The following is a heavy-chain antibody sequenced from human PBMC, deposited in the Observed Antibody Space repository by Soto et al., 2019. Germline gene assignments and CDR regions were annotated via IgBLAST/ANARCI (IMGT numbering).Heavy chain of an antibody. CDR3: AGGRGSGWFL. CDR2: IYYSGST. D-gene: IGHD6-19*01. Sequence: QVQLQESGPGLVKPSETLSLTCTVSGGSIGSYYWSWIRQPPGKGLEWIGYIYYSGSTNYNPSLKSRVTISVDTSKNQFSLKLSSVTAADTAVYYCAGGRGSGWFLWGQGTLVTVSS. J-gene: IGHJ4*02. V-gene: IGHV4-59*01. CDR1: GGSIGSYY.